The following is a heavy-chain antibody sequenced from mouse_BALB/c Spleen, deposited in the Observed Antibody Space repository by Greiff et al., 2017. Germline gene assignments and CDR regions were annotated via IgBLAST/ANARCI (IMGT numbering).Heavy chain of an antibody. CDR1: GYSITSDYA. Sequence: EVQLQQSGPGLVKPSQSLSLTCTVTGYSITSDYAWNWIRQFPGNKLEWMGYISYDGSNNYNPSLKNRISITRDTSKNQFFLKLNSVTTEDTATYYCATYYDAMDYWGQGTSVTVSS. V-gene: IGHV3-6*02. CDR2: ISYDGSN. J-gene: IGHJ4*01. CDR3: ATYYDAMDY.